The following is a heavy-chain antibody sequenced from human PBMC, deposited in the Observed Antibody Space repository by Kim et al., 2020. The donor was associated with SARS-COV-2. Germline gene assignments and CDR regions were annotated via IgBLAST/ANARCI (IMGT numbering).Heavy chain of an antibody. Sequence: GGSLRLSCASSGFHFTSYEMHWVRQAPGKGPEWLSYISSSGGTIYYSDSVKGRFVISRDNAQNTLFLQMRRLTGGDTAIYYCARGGITGTAFGLWGQGTL. J-gene: IGHJ4*02. D-gene: IGHD1-7*01. CDR2: ISSSGGTI. V-gene: IGHV3-48*03. CDR1: GFHFTSYE. CDR3: ARGGITGTAFGL.